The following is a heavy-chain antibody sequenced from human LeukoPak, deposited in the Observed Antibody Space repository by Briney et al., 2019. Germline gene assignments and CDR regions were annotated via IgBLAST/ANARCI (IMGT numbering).Heavy chain of an antibody. D-gene: IGHD2-8*01. J-gene: IGHJ6*02. CDR2: ISSYNGNT. CDR1: GYTFTNYG. Sequence: ASVKVSCKASGYTFTNYGISWVRQAPGQGLEWMGWISSYNGNTKYAQKFQSRVTMTTDTSTSTAYMELRSLRSDDTAVYYCARVSVYATSYYGMDVWGQGTTVTVSS. V-gene: IGHV1-18*01. CDR3: ARVSVYATSYYGMDV.